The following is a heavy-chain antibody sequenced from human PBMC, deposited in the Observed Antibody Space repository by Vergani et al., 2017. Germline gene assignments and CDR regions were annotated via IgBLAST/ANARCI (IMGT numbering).Heavy chain of an antibody. D-gene: IGHD4-11*01. CDR3: ASDTVTTVYYYGMDF. CDR1: GGSISSYY. J-gene: IGHJ6*02. Sequence: QVQLQESGPGLVKPSETLSLTCTVSGGSISSYYWSWIRQPAGKGLEWIGRIYTSGSTNYKPSLKSRVTMSVDTSKNQFSLKLSSVTAADTAVYYCASDTVTTVYYYGMDFWGQGTTVTVSS. V-gene: IGHV4-4*07. CDR2: IYTSGST.